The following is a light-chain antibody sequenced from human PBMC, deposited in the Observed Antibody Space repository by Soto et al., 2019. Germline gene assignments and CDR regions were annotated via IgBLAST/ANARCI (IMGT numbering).Light chain of an antibody. CDR2: SAS. CDR1: QSISDT. Sequence: EIVMTQSTATLSVSPGGRATLSCRASQSISDTLAWYQQKPGQAPRLLIYSASRRATGFPARFSGSGSGTDFTLTISSLQSEDFAVYYCQQYDNWPWTFGQGTK. V-gene: IGKV3-15*01. CDR3: QQYDNWPWT. J-gene: IGKJ1*01.